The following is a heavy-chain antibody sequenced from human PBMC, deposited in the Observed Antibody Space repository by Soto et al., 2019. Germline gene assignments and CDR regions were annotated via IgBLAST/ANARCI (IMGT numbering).Heavy chain of an antibody. J-gene: IGHJ4*02. CDR3: ARGGTPIDH. CDR1: GYTFTNFG. Sequence: QVQLVQSGAEVKKPGASVKVSCKTSGYTFTNFGLSWVRQAPRQGLEWMGWISAYNGNTNYAQNFQGRVTMTTDTFTSTAYRELRSLRSDDTAVYYCARGGTPIDHWGQGTLVTVSS. D-gene: IGHD3-16*01. V-gene: IGHV1-18*01. CDR2: ISAYNGNT.